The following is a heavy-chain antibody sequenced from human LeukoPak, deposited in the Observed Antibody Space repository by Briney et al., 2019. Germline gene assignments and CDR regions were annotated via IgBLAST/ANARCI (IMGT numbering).Heavy chain of an antibody. Sequence: PGRSLRLSCAASGFTFSSYAMHWVRQAPGKGLEWVAVISYDGGNKYYADSVKGRFTISRDNSKNTLYLQMNSLRAEDTAVYYCARDSYAAGSFDYWGQGTLVTVSS. CDR1: GFTFSSYA. D-gene: IGHD6-13*01. V-gene: IGHV3-30*04. J-gene: IGHJ4*02. CDR2: ISYDGGNK. CDR3: ARDSYAAGSFDY.